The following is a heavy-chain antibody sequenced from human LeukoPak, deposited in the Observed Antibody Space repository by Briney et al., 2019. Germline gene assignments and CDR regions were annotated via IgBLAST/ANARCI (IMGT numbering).Heavy chain of an antibody. CDR1: GYTFTSYY. Sequence: ASVRVSCKASGYTFTSYYMHWVRQAPGQGLEWMGMINPSGGSTSYAQKFQGRVTMTRDTSTSTLYMELSSLRPEDTAVYYCARDGWSEMGTILREVVSDYWGQGTLVTVSS. CDR3: ARDGWSEMGTILREVVSDY. CDR2: INPSGGST. D-gene: IGHD5-24*01. J-gene: IGHJ4*02. V-gene: IGHV1-46*01.